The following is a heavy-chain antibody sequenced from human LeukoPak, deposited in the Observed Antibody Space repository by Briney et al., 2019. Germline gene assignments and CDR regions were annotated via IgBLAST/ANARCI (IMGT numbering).Heavy chain of an antibody. Sequence: PSETLPLTCTVSGGSISSYYWSWIRQPPGKGLEWIGYIYYSGSTNYNPSLKSRVTISVDTSKNQFSLKLSSVTAADTAVYYCARGNDFSDAFDIWGQGTMVTVSS. V-gene: IGHV4-59*01. CDR1: GGSISSYY. CDR3: ARGNDFSDAFDI. CDR2: IYYSGST. D-gene: IGHD3-3*01. J-gene: IGHJ3*02.